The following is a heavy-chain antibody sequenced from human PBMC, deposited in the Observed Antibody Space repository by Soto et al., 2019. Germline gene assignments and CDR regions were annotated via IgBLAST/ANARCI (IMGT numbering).Heavy chain of an antibody. Sequence: KTGGSLRLSCAASGFTFSTHSMNWVRQAPGKGLEWVSSISSSGSYIYYADSLNGRFAISRDNAKNSLYLQMNSLRAEDTAVYYCASIPGGPPLRYFDYWGQGTLVTVSS. CDR2: ISSSGSYI. CDR3: ASIPGGPPLRYFDY. CDR1: GFTFSTHS. V-gene: IGHV3-21*01. J-gene: IGHJ4*02. D-gene: IGHD3-10*01.